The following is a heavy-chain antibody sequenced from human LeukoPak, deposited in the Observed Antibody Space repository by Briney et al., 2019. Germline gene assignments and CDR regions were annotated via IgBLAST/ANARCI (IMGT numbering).Heavy chain of an antibody. D-gene: IGHD2-2*01. CDR1: GYTFTSYG. CDR2: ISAYNGNT. V-gene: IGHV1-18*01. J-gene: IGHJ3*02. Sequence: ASVKVSCKASGYTFTSYGISWVRQAPGQGLEWMVWISAYNGNTNYAQKLQGRVTMTTDTSTSTAYMELRSLRSDDTAVYYCARVGVLGYCSSTSCPDAFDIWGQGTMVTVSS. CDR3: ARVGVLGYCSSTSCPDAFDI.